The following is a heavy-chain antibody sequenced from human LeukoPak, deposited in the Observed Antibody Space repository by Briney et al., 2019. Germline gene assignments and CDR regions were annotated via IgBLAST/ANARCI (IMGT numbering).Heavy chain of an antibody. Sequence: GGSLRLSCAASGFTLSTYAMSWVRQTPGKGLEWVAATSSSDAGTYHADSVRGRFTISRDNSKNTLYLQMNSLRAEDTAVYYCAELGITMIGGVWGKGTTVTISS. D-gene: IGHD3-10*02. CDR1: GFTLSTYA. J-gene: IGHJ6*04. CDR3: AELGITMIGGV. CDR2: TSSSDAGT. V-gene: IGHV3-23*01.